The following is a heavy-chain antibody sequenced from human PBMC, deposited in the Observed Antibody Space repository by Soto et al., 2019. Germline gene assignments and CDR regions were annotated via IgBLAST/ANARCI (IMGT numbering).Heavy chain of an antibody. CDR3: ARDRGFYGSGSYYLDY. CDR1: GYTFTSYY. D-gene: IGHD3-10*01. J-gene: IGHJ4*02. Sequence: QVQLVQSGAEVKKPGASVKVSCKASGYTFTSYYMHWVRQAPGQGLEWMGIINPSGGSTSYAQKFQGRVTMTRDTSTSTVYMELSSLRSEDTAVYYCARDRGFYGSGSYYLDYWGQGTLVTVSS. V-gene: IGHV1-46*03. CDR2: INPSGGST.